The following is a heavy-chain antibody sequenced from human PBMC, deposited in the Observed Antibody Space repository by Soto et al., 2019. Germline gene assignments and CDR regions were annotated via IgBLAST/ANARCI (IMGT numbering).Heavy chain of an antibody. V-gene: IGHV3-33*01. Sequence: PGGYLRLSCAASGFTFSSYGMHWVRQAPGKGLEWVAVIWYDGSNKYYADSVKGRFTISRDNSKNTLYLQMNSLRAEDTAVYYCAREGGDSDFWSGLPETQGRYYYGMDVWGQGTTVTVSS. CDR1: GFTFSSYG. J-gene: IGHJ6*02. D-gene: IGHD3-3*01. CDR2: IWYDGSNK. CDR3: AREGGDSDFWSGLPETQGRYYYGMDV.